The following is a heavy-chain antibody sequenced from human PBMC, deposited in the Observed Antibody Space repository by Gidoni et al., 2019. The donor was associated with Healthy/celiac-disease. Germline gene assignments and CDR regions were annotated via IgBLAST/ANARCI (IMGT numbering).Heavy chain of an antibody. V-gene: IGHV3-33*01. J-gene: IGHJ3*02. CDR3: ARDYYDSSGTFEAAFDI. CDR1: GFAFSSYG. CDR2: IWYDGSNK. D-gene: IGHD3-22*01. Sequence: QVQLVESGGGVVQPGRSLRLSCAASGFAFSSYGMHWVRQAPGKGLEWVAVIWYDGSNKYYADSVKGRFTISRDNSKNTLYLQMNSLRAEDTAVYYCARDYYDSSGTFEAAFDIWGQGTMVTVSS.